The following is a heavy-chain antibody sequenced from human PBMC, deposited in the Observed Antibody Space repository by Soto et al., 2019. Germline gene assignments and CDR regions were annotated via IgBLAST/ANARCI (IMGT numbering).Heavy chain of an antibody. D-gene: IGHD4-17*01. CDR1: GYTFTSYA. CDR3: ARGSDYGDYNYFDY. CDR2: INAGNGNT. V-gene: IGHV1-3*01. J-gene: IGHJ4*02. Sequence: ASVKVSCKASGYTFTSYAMHWVRQAPGQRLEWMGWINAGNGNTKYSQKFQGRVTITRDTSASTAYMELSSLRSEDTAVYYCARGSDYGDYNYFDYWGQGTPVTVSS.